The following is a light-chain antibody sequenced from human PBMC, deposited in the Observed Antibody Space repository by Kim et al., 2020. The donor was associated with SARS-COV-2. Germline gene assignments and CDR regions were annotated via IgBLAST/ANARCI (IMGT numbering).Light chain of an antibody. Sequence: SPGKTASITGSGDKLGDKYACWYQQKPGQSPVLVIYKDSKRPSGIPERFSGSNSGNTATLTISGTQAMDEADYYCQAWDSSNAWVFGGGTQLTVL. J-gene: IGLJ2*01. V-gene: IGLV3-1*01. CDR3: QAWDSSNAWV. CDR1: KLGDKY. CDR2: KDS.